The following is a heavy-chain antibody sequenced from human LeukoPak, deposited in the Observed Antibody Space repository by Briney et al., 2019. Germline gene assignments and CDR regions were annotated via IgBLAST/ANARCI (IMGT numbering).Heavy chain of an antibody. CDR3: VSFYETD. V-gene: IGHV3-74*01. CDR1: GFTFSTSW. D-gene: IGHD2/OR15-2a*01. CDR2: INSDGSWT. Sequence: PGGSLRLACAASGFTFSTSWMSGVRQAPGKGLVWVSHINSDGSWTSYADSVKGRFTISKDNAKNTVYLQMNNLRAEDTAVYYCVSFYETDWGRGTLVTVSS. J-gene: IGHJ4*02.